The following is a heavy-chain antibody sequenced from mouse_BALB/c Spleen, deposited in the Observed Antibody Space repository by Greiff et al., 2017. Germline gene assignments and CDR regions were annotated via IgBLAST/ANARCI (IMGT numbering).Heavy chain of an antibody. V-gene: IGHV1-5*01. CDR1: GYTFTSYW. CDR2: IYPGNSDT. Sequence: VQLKQSGTVLARPGASVKMSCKASGYTFTSYWMHWVKQRPGQGLEWIGAIYPGNSDTSYNQKFKGKAKLTAVTSTSTAYMELSSLTNEDSAVYYCTRLGYYGSSYDGFAYWGQGTLVTVSA. CDR3: TRLGYYGSSYDGFAY. J-gene: IGHJ3*01. D-gene: IGHD1-1*01.